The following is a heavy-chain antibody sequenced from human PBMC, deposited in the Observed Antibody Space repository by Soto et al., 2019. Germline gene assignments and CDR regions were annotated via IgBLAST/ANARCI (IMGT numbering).Heavy chain of an antibody. V-gene: IGHV4-34*01. CDR2: INHSGST. CDR3: ARGRLIYSSSSRNWFDP. D-gene: IGHD6-13*01. J-gene: IGHJ5*02. Sequence: PSETLSLTCAVYGGSFSGYYWSWIRQPPGKGLEWIGEINHSGSTNYNPSLKSRVTISVDTSKNQFSLKLSSVTAADTAVYYCARGRLIYSSSSRNWFDPWGQGTLVTSPQ. CDR1: GGSFSGYY.